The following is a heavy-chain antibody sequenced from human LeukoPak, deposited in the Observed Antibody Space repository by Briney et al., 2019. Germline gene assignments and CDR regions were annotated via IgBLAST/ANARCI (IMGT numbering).Heavy chain of an antibody. CDR1: GGSISSSSYY. J-gene: IGHJ4*02. CDR3: ATRYDSSGYYYGGFDY. Sequence: PSETLSLTCTVSGGSISSSSYYWGWTRQPPGKGLEWIGSIYYSGSTYYNPSLKSRVTISVDTSKNQFSLKLSSVTAADTAVYYCATRYDSSGYYYGGFDYWGQGTLVTVSS. D-gene: IGHD3-22*01. CDR2: IYYSGST. V-gene: IGHV4-39*01.